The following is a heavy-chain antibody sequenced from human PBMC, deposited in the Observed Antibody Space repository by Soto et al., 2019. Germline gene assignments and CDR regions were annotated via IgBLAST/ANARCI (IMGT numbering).Heavy chain of an antibody. CDR1: GFTFSSCG. J-gene: IGHJ4*02. CDR2: IGGSTSTT. D-gene: IGHD1-7*01. V-gene: IGHV3-23*01. CDR3: VKESLGGTTLDY. Sequence: PGGSLRLSCAVSGFTFSSCGMSWVRQAPGKGLEWVSAIGGSTSTTSYASHADSVKGRFTISRDNSKNTLYLQMDSLRADDSALYYCVKESLGGTTLDYWGQGTLVTVS.